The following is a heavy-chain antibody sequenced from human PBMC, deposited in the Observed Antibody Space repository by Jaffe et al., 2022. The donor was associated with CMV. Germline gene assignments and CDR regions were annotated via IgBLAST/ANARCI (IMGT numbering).Heavy chain of an antibody. CDR1: GASISSSNW. CDR2: ISHSGST. J-gene: IGHJ4*02. CDR3: ARDPYGSSGWLTLGDY. Sequence: QVQLQESGPGLVKPSGTLSLTCAVSGASISSSNWWSWVRQPPGKGLEWIGEISHSGSTNYNPSLKSRVTISVDKSKNQFSLKLRSVTAADTAVYYCARDPYGSSGWLTLGDYWGQGTLVIVSS. D-gene: IGHD6-19*01. V-gene: IGHV4-4*02.